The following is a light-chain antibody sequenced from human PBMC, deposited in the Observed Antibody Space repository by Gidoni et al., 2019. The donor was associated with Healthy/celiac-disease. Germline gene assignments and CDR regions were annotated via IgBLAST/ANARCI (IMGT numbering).Light chain of an antibody. J-gene: IGKJ1*01. CDR1: QSISSW. CDR3: QQYNNYPWT. Sequence: IQMTQSPSTLSASVGDRVTITCRASQSISSWLAWYQQKPGKAPKLLIYKASSLESGVPSRFSGSGSATEFTLTISSLQPDDFATYYCQQYNNYPWTFGQGTKVEIK. V-gene: IGKV1-5*03. CDR2: KAS.